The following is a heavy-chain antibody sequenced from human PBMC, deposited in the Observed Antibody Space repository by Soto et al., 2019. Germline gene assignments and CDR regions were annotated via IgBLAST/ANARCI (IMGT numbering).Heavy chain of an antibody. V-gene: IGHV1-2*02. Sequence: ASVKVSCKASGYTFTGYYMHWVRQAPGQGLEWMGWINPNSGNTNYAQKFQERVTITRDMSTSTAYMELSSLRSEDTAVYYCAAESAGYSYGYGAFDIWGQGTMVTVSS. CDR1: GYTFTGYY. CDR3: AAESAGYSYGYGAFDI. CDR2: INPNSGNT. D-gene: IGHD5-18*01. J-gene: IGHJ3*02.